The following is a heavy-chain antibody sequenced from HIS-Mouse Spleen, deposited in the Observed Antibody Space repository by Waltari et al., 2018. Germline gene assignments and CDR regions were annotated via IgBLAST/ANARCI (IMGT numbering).Heavy chain of an antibody. CDR2: IYYSGST. Sequence: QLQLQESGPGLVKPSETLSLTCTVSGGSISSSSYYWGWNRQPPVKGLEWFGSIYYSGSTSYTPSLKGRVTIQVDTSKNQFSLQLSSVTAADTAVYSCARAPTGFLEWFDAFDIWGQGTMVTVSS. CDR3: ARAPTGFLEWFDAFDI. V-gene: IGHV4-39*07. CDR1: GGSISSSSYY. J-gene: IGHJ3*02. D-gene: IGHD3-3*01.